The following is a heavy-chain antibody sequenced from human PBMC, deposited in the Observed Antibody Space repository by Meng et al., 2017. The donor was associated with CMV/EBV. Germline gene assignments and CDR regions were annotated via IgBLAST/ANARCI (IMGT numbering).Heavy chain of an antibody. V-gene: IGHV4-34*01. J-gene: IGHJ4*02. D-gene: IGHD2-2*01. CDR1: FSGYY. CDR3: ARGGHYCSSTSCSPLYYFDY. CDR2: INHSGST. Sequence: FSGYYESWIRQPPGKGLEWIGEINHSGSTNYNPSLKSRVTISVDTSKNQFSLKLSSVTAADTAVYYCARGGHYCSSTSCSPLYYFDYWGQGTLVTVSS.